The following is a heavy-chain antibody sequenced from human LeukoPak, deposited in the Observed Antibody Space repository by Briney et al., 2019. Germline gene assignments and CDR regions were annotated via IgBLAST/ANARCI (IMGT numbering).Heavy chain of an antibody. CDR2: IYYSGST. CDR1: GGSISSYY. V-gene: IGHV4-59*01. Sequence: SETLSLTCTVSGGSISSYYWSWIRQPPGKGLEWIGYIYYSGSTNYNPSLKSRVTISVDTSKNQFSLKLSSVTAADTAVYYCARGYSGYSGLYYYYGMDVWGQGTTVTVSS. J-gene: IGHJ6*02. CDR3: ARGYSGYSGLYYYYGMDV. D-gene: IGHD5-12*01.